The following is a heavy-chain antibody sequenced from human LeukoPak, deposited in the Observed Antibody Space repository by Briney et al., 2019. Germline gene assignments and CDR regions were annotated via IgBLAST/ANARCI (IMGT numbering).Heavy chain of an antibody. Sequence: PGGSLRLSCAASGFTFSSYEMNWVRQAPGKGLEWVSYISSSGSTIYYADSVKGRFTISRDNAKNSLYLQMNSLRAEDTAVYYCAKADAAAHYYYYYMDVWGKGTTVTISS. V-gene: IGHV3-48*03. D-gene: IGHD2-2*01. CDR2: ISSSGSTI. CDR1: GFTFSSYE. J-gene: IGHJ6*03. CDR3: AKADAAAHYYYYYMDV.